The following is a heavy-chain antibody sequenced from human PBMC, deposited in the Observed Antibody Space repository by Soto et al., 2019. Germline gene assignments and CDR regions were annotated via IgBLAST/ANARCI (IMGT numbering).Heavy chain of an antibody. D-gene: IGHD6-13*01. CDR2: ISAYNGKT. CDR3: ARSIAAAVDFDY. Sequence: ASVKVSCKASGYTFTSYGISWVRQAPGQGLEWMGWISAYNGKTNYAQKLQGRVAMTTDTSTSTAYMELRSLRSDDTAVYYCARSIAAAVDFDYRGQGTLVTVSS. V-gene: IGHV1-18*01. J-gene: IGHJ4*02. CDR1: GYTFTSYG.